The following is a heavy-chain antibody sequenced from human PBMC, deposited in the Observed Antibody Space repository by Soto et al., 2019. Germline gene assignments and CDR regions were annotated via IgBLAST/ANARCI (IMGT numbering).Heavy chain of an antibody. CDR3: AKKVNSGSGSQFFDY. D-gene: IGHD3-10*01. CDR1: GFTFSSYS. CDR2: FRSGGDDGTT. V-gene: IGHV3-23*01. Sequence: LRLSCAASGFTFSSYSMSWVRQAPGKGLEWVSGFRSGGDDGTTYYADSVRGRFTISRDNSKNTLFLQMNSLRAEDTAIYYCAKKVNSGSGSQFFDYWGQGTLVTVSS. J-gene: IGHJ4*02.